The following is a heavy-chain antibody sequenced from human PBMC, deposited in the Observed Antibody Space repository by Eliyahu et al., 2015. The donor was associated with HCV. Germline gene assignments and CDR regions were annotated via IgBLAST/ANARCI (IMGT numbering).Heavy chain of an antibody. V-gene: IGHV4-34*01. CDR2: INHSGST. Sequence: QVQLQQWGAGLLKPSETLSLTCAVYGGSFSGYYWSWIRQPPGKGLEWIGEINHSGSTNYNPSLKSRVTISVDTSKNQFSLKLSSVTAADTAVYYCARRRVPAKNHFDYWGQGTLVTVSS. CDR3: ARRRVPAKNHFDY. J-gene: IGHJ4*02. D-gene: IGHD2-2*01. CDR1: GGSFSGYY.